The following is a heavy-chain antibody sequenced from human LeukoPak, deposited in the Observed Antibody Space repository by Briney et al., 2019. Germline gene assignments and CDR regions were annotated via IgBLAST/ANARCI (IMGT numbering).Heavy chain of an antibody. J-gene: IGHJ5*02. CDR2: IYYSGST. Sequence: PSETLSLTCAVTGGSIASSDYYWSWIRQPPGKGLEWIGYIYYSGSTYYNPSLKSRVTISVDTSKNQFSLKLSSVTAADAAVYYCARFIAAAGPGYNWFDPWGQGTLVTVSS. CDR1: GGSIASSDYY. CDR3: ARFIAAAGPGYNWFDP. D-gene: IGHD6-13*01. V-gene: IGHV4-30-4*01.